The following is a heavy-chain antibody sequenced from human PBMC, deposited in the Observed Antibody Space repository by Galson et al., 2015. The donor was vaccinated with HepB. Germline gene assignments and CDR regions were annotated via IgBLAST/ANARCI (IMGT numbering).Heavy chain of an antibody. CDR3: ARIYTGSYFGAFDI. CDR1: GYSFTTYW. CDR2: INPSDSDT. Sequence: QSGAEVKKPGESLKISCKGSGYSFTTYWIGWVRQMPERGLEWMGIINPSDSDTRYSPSFQGQVTISGDKSINTAYLQWSSLKASDTAMYYCARIYTGSYFGAFDIWGQGTMVTVSS. D-gene: IGHD1-26*01. V-gene: IGHV5-51*01. J-gene: IGHJ3*02.